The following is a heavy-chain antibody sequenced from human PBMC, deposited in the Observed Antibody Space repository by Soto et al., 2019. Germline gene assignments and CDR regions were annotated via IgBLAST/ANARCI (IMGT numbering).Heavy chain of an antibody. J-gene: IGHJ4*02. CDR1: GGSISSGGYS. Sequence: QQQLQESGSGLVKPSQTLSLTCAVSGGSISSGGYSWSWIRQPPGKGLEWIGYIYHSGSTYYNPSLKSRVTISVDRSKNQFSLRLSSVTAADTAVYYCAEGIAARPLGYWGQGTLVTVSS. V-gene: IGHV4-30-2*01. CDR2: IYHSGST. D-gene: IGHD6-6*01. CDR3: AEGIAARPLGY.